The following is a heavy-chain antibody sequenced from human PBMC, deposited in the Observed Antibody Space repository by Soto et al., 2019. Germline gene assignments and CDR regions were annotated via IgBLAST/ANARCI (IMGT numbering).Heavy chain of an antibody. D-gene: IGHD3-10*01. CDR3: ARTYYGSGSSYPHFDY. J-gene: IGHJ4*02. CDR2: IYYSGST. V-gene: IGHV4-31*03. CDR1: GGSISSGGYY. Sequence: QVQLQESGPGLVKPSQTLSLTCTVSGGSISSGGYYWSWIRQHPGKGLEWIGYIYYSGSTYYNPSLKSRVIIAVDTSKNQFSLKLSSVTAADTAVYYFARTYYGSGSSYPHFDYWGQGTLVTVSS.